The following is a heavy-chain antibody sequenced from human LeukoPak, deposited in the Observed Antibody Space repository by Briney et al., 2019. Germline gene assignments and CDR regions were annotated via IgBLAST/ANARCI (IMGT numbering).Heavy chain of an antibody. CDR3: ARGVRWLQFSYFDC. J-gene: IGHJ4*02. D-gene: IGHD5-24*01. CDR2: IYYSGST. CDR1: GGSISSYY. V-gene: IGHV4-59*12. Sequence: NPSETPALTCTVSGGSISSYYWSWIRQPPGKGLEWIGYIYYSGSTNYNPSLKSRVTISVDTSKNQFYLKLSSVTAADTAVYYCARGVRWLQFSYFDCWGQGTTVTVSS.